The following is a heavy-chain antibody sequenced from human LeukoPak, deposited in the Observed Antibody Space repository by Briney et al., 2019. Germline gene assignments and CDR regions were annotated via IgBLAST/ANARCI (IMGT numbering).Heavy chain of an antibody. Sequence: ASVKVSCKASGYTFTSYYMHWVRQAPGQGLEWLGIINPSGGSTSYAQKFQGRVTMTRDTSTSTVYMELSSLRSEDTAVYYCARGATYYDFWSDYLTHWGQGTLVTVSS. V-gene: IGHV1-46*03. CDR1: GYTFTSYY. J-gene: IGHJ4*02. CDR2: INPSGGST. CDR3: ARGATYYDFWSDYLTH. D-gene: IGHD3-3*01.